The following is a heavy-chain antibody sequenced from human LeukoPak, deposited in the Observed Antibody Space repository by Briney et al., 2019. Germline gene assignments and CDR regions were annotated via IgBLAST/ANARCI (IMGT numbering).Heavy chain of an antibody. CDR2: ISSSSSYI. V-gene: IGHV3-21*01. D-gene: IGHD5-12*01. J-gene: IGHJ5*02. CDR1: GFTFSSYS. Sequence: GGSLRLSCAASGFTFSSYSMNWVRQAPGKGLEWVSSISSSSSYIYYADSVKGRFTISRDNAKNSLYLQMNSLRAEDTAVYYCVRDFLDSGHGDWFDPWGQGTLVTVSS. CDR3: VRDFLDSGHGDWFDP.